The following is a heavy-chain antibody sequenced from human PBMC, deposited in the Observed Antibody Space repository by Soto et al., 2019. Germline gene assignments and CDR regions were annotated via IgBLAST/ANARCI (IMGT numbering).Heavy chain of an antibody. V-gene: IGHV1-18*01. CDR2: ISAYNGNT. Sequence: QVQLVQSGAEVKKPGASVKVSCKASGYTFTSYGISWVRQAPGQGLEWMGWISAYNGNTNYAQKLQGRVTMTKDTSTSKGYMGVRSLRDDDTAVYYCARAPRRSWYAPWGQGTLVTVSS. CDR3: ARAPRRSWYAP. J-gene: IGHJ5*02. CDR1: GYTFTSYG.